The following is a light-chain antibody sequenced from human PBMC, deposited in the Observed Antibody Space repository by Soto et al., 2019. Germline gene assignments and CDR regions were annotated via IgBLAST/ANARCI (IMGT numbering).Light chain of an antibody. J-gene: IGLJ1*01. CDR2: DVN. V-gene: IGLV2-14*03. CDR1: SRDVGGYNY. CDR3: SSYTRSATYV. Sequence: QSALTQPASVSGSPGQSITISCTGTSRDVGGYNYVSWYQQHPGKAPKLMIYDVNNRPSGVSSRFSGSKSGNTASLTISGLQAEDEADYYCSSYTRSATYVFATGTKLTVL.